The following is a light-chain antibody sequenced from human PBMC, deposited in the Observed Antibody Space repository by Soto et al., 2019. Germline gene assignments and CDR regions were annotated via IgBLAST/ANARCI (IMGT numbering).Light chain of an antibody. J-gene: IGLJ1*01. Sequence: QSALTQPASVSGSPGQSITISCTGTSSDVGNYNYVSWYQQHPGKAPKLIIYEVTSRPSGVSNRFSGSKSGNTAYLTISGLQVEDEAEYFCFSFTTTRTHVFGTGTKVTVL. V-gene: IGLV2-14*03. CDR2: EVT. CDR3: FSFTTTRTHV. CDR1: SSDVGNYNY.